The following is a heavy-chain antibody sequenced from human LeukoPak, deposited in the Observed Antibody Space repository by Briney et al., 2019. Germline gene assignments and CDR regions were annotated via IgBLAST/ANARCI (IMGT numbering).Heavy chain of an antibody. D-gene: IGHD6-19*01. CDR3: AKEQSDSSGWYFLSMDV. J-gene: IGHJ6*02. CDR1: GFTFSSYA. Sequence: GGSLRLSCAASGFTFSSYAMSWVRQAPGKGLEWVSAISGSGGSTYYADSVKGRSTISRDNSKNTLYLQMNSLRAEDTAVYYCAKEQSDSSGWYFLSMDVWGQGTTVTVSS. CDR2: ISGSGGST. V-gene: IGHV3-23*01.